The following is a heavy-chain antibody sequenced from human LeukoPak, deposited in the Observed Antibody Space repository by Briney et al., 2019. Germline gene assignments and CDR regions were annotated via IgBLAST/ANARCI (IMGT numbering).Heavy chain of an antibody. Sequence: SETLSFTCTVSGGSISSYYWSWIRQPPGKGLEWIGYIYYSGSTNYNPSLKSRVTISVDTSKNQFSLKLSSVTAADTAVYYCARGLPVLEWLVYWYFDLWGRGTLVTVSS. CDR2: IYYSGST. J-gene: IGHJ2*01. CDR3: ARGLPVLEWLVYWYFDL. V-gene: IGHV4-59*01. CDR1: GGSISSYY. D-gene: IGHD3-3*01.